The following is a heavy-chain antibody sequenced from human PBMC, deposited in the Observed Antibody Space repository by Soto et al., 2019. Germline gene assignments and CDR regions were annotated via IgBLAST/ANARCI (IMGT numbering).Heavy chain of an antibody. CDR1: GFTFSSYG. CDR2: ISYDGSNI. D-gene: IGHD6-19*01. CDR3: AKDSFLWCSGWDLNGMDV. J-gene: IGHJ6*02. Sequence: QVQLVESGGGVVQPGRSLRLSCAASGFTFSSYGMYWVRQAPGKGLEWVAVISYDGSNIYYADSVKGRFTISRDNSKNTLYLQMNSLRAEDTAVYYCAKDSFLWCSGWDLNGMDVWGQGTTVTVSS. V-gene: IGHV3-30*18.